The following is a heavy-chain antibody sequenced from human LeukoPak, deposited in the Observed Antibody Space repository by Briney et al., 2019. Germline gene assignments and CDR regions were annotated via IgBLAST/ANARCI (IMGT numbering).Heavy chain of an antibody. CDR2: IYYSGST. J-gene: IGHJ3*02. D-gene: IGHD3-10*01. CDR1: GGSISSYY. V-gene: IGHV4-59*01. Sequence: PSETLSLTCTVSGGSISSYYWSWIRQPPGKGLEWIGYIYYSGSTNYNPSLKSRATISVDTSKNEFSLKLSSVTAADTAVYYCARAVVPDYYGSGSSAFDIWGQGTMVTVSS. CDR3: ARAVVPDYYGSGSSAFDI.